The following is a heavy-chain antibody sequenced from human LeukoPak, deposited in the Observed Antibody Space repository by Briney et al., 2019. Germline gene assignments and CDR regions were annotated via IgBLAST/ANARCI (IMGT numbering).Heavy chain of an antibody. CDR2: IRYDGSNK. CDR3: AKEGIAAAVSYYFDY. D-gene: IGHD6-13*01. Sequence: GGSLRLSCAASGFTFSSDGMHWVRQAPGKGLEWGAFIRYDGSNKYYADSVKGRFTISRENSKNTLYLQMNSLRAEDTAVYYCAKEGIAAAVSYYFDYWGQGTLVTVSS. J-gene: IGHJ4*02. CDR1: GFTFSSDG. V-gene: IGHV3-30*02.